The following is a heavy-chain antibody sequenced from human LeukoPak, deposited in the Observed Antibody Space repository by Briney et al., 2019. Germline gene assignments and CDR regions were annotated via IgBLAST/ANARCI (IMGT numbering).Heavy chain of an antibody. D-gene: IGHD3-10*01. CDR3: ARILWFGESYGMDV. CDR2: IYYSGSR. CDR1: GGSISSYY. Sequence: SETLSLTCAVSGGSISSYYWGWIRQPPGKGLEWIRYIYYSGSRSYNPSLKSRVTISVDTSKNQFSLKLSSVTAADTAVYYCARILWFGESYGMDVWGQGTTVTVSS. J-gene: IGHJ6*02. V-gene: IGHV4-59*01.